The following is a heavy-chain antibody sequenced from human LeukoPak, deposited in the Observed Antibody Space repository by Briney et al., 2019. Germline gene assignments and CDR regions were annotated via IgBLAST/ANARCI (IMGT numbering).Heavy chain of an antibody. CDR2: IIPIFGTA. Sequence: ASVKVSCKASGGTFSSYAISWVRQAPGQGLEWKGGIIPIFGTANYAQKFQGRVTITADESTSTAYMELSSLRSEDTAVYYCARGSGTAMDLFDYWGQGTLVTVSS. CDR3: ARGSGTAMDLFDY. V-gene: IGHV1-69*13. D-gene: IGHD5-18*01. J-gene: IGHJ4*02. CDR1: GGTFSSYA.